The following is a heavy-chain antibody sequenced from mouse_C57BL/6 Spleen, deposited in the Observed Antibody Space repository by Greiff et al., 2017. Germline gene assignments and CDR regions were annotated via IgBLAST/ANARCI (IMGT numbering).Heavy chain of an antibody. Sequence: VQLKESGAELVRPGASVKLSCTASGFNIKDDYMHWVKQRPEQGLEWIGWIDPENGDTEYASKFQGKATITADTSSNTAYLQLSSLTSEDTAVYYCIFYDYDEGYFDYWGQGTTLTVSS. CDR2: IDPENGDT. D-gene: IGHD2-4*01. J-gene: IGHJ2*01. CDR1: GFNIKDDY. V-gene: IGHV14-4*01. CDR3: IFYDYDEGYFDY.